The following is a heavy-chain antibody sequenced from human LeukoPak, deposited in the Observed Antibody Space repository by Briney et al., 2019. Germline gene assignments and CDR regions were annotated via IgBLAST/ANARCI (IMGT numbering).Heavy chain of an antibody. CDR2: IWYDGSNK. D-gene: IGHD3-22*01. Sequence: GGSLRLSCAASGFTFSSYGMHWVRQAPGKGLEWVAVIWYDGSNKYYADSVKGRFTISRDNSKNTLYLQMNSLRAEDTAVYYCTRGSGGYYHEPPFDYWGQGTLVTVSS. CDR1: GFTFSSYG. CDR3: TRGSGGYYHEPPFDY. V-gene: IGHV3-33*01. J-gene: IGHJ4*02.